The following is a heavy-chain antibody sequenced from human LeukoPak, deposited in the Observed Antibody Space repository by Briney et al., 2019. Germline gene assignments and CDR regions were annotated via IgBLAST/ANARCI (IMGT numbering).Heavy chain of an antibody. Sequence: ASVKVSCXASGYTFTGYYMHWVRQAPGQGLEWMGRISPNSGGTNYAQKFQGRVTMTRDTSISTAYMELSRLRSDDTAVYYCASLRDGYNFDYYYMDVWGKGTTVTVSS. CDR1: GYTFTGYY. J-gene: IGHJ6*03. CDR2: ISPNSGGT. V-gene: IGHV1-2*06. CDR3: ASLRDGYNFDYYYMDV. D-gene: IGHD5-24*01.